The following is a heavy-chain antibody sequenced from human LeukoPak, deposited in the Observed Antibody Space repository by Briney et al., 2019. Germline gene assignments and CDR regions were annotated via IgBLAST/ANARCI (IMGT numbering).Heavy chain of an antibody. CDR3: AREASGYYRDF. V-gene: IGHV3-33*01. CDR2: IWHDGSKT. CDR1: GFTFSSYG. J-gene: IGHJ4*02. Sequence: GGSLRLSCAASGFTFSSYGMHWVRQAPGKGLEWVAVIWHDGSKTSYADSVKGRFTISRDDSKKTLYLQMNSLRADDTAIYYCAREASGYYRDFWGQGTQVTVSS. D-gene: IGHD3-3*01.